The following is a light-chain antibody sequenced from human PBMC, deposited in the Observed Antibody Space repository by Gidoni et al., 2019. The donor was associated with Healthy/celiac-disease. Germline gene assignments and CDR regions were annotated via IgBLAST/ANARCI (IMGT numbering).Light chain of an antibody. CDR1: QSVSSSY. CDR3: QQYGSSGT. J-gene: IGKJ1*01. CDR2: GAS. Sequence: EIVLTQSPGTLSLSPGERATLSCRASQSVSSSYLAWYQQKPGQAPRLLIYGASSRATGIPDRFSGSGSGTDFTLTISRREPEDFAVYYCQQYGSSGTFXXXTKVEIK. V-gene: IGKV3-20*01.